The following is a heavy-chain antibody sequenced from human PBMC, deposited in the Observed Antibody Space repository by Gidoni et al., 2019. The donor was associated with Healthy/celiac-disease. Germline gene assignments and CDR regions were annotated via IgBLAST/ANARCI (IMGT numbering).Heavy chain of an antibody. D-gene: IGHD3-10*01. Sequence: EVQLLESGGGLVQPGGSLRLSCAASGFTFRSYAMSWVRQAPGKGLEWVSAISGSGGSTYYADSVKGRFTISRDNSKNTLYLQMNSLRAEDTAVYYCAKRGLRFTSPMDVWGQGTTVTVSS. CDR2: ISGSGGST. CDR3: AKRGLRFTSPMDV. J-gene: IGHJ6*02. CDR1: GFTFRSYA. V-gene: IGHV3-23*01.